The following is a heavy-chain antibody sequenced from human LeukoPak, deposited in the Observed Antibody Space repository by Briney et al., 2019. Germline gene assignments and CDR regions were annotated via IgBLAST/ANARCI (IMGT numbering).Heavy chain of an antibody. V-gene: IGHV3-7*01. D-gene: IGHD3-22*01. CDR2: IKEDGSEA. CDR3: ARDWLAGNPYLAFDL. CDR1: GFTFSTYW. J-gene: IGHJ3*01. Sequence: GGSLRLSCAASGFTFSTYWMSWARQAPGKGLECVANIKEDGSEAYYVDSVKGRFYISRENAKNSLYLQMSSRRAEDTAVYYCARDWLAGNPYLAFDLGGKGTMVTVSS.